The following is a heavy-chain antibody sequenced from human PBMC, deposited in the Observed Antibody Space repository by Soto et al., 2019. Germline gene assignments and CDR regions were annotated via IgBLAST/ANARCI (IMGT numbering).Heavy chain of an antibody. V-gene: IGHV1-18*01. D-gene: IGHD2-2*01. J-gene: IGHJ5*02. CDR1: GYTFTSYS. CDR3: ARDLAVGWFDP. Sequence: QVQLVQSGAEVKKPGASVKVSCKTSGYTFTSYSISWVRQAPGQGLEWMGWINVYNGNTKYAQNLQGRVTMTTDTSTSTAYMALRSLRSDDPAVYYCARDLAVGWFDPWGQGTLVTVSS. CDR2: INVYNGNT.